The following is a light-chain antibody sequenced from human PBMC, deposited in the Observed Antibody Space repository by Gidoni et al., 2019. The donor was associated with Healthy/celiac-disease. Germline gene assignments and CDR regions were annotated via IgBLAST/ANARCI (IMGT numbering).Light chain of an antibody. CDR3: SSYTSSSTLV. V-gene: IGLV2-14*01. CDR2: EVS. CDR1: SSDVGCYNY. J-gene: IGLJ2*01. Sequence: QSALSQPASVSGSPGQSITISCTGTSSDVGCYNYVSWYQQHQGKAPKLMIYEVSNRPSGVSNRFSGSKSGNTASLTISGLQAEDEADYYCSSYTSSSTLVFGGGTKLTVL.